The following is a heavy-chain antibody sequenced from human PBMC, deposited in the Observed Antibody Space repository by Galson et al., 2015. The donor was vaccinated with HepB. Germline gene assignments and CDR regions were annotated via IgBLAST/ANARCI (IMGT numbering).Heavy chain of an antibody. CDR2: IYNSGST. V-gene: IGHV4-59*01. CDR1: GGSISNYY. J-gene: IGHJ4*02. CDR3: ARGGLLYPSYFDS. Sequence: LSLTCTVSGGSISNYYWSWIRQPPGKGLEWIAYIYNSGSTNFNPSLKSRVTISVDTSKNLFSLKLRSVTAADTAVYYCARGGLLYPSYFDSWGQGTLVIVSS. D-gene: IGHD3-16*01.